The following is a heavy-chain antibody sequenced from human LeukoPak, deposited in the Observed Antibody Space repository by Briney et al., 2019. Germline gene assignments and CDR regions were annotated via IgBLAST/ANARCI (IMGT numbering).Heavy chain of an antibody. Sequence: PGGSLRLSCAASGFTFSNAWMSWVRQAPGKGLEWVGRVKSKASGGKTDYAASVKGRFTISRDDSKNTLYLQMNSLKTEDTAVYYCTTARYGEQKITVTFDNWGQGTLVTVSS. CDR3: TTARYGEQKITVTFDN. J-gene: IGHJ4*02. V-gene: IGHV3-15*01. CDR1: GFTFSNAW. D-gene: IGHD4-11*01. CDR2: VKSKASGGKT.